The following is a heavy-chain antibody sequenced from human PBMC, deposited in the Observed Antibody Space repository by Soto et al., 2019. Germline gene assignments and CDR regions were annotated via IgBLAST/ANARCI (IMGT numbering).Heavy chain of an antibody. J-gene: IGHJ3*02. CDR2: ISGSGGST. V-gene: IGHV3-23*01. Sequence: EVQLLESGGGLVQPGGSLRLSCAASGFTFSSYAMSWVRQAPGKGLEWVSAISGSGGSTYYAVSVKGRFTISRDNSKNTLYLQMNSLRAEDTAVYYCAKEHIVVVVAANYAFDIWGQGTMVTVSS. CDR1: GFTFSSYA. CDR3: AKEHIVVVVAANYAFDI. D-gene: IGHD2-15*01.